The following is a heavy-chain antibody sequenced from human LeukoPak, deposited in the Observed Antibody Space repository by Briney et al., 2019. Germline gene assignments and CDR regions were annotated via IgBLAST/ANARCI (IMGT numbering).Heavy chain of an antibody. D-gene: IGHD4-23*01. J-gene: IGHJ4*02. Sequence: GASVKVSCKASGYTFTSYGISWMRQAPGQGLEWMGWISAYNGNTNYAQNLQGRVTMTTDTSTSTAYMELRSLRSDDTAVYYCARDPEATVVTPVDYWGQGTLVTVSS. CDR3: ARDPEATVVTPVDY. V-gene: IGHV1-18*01. CDR1: GYTFTSYG. CDR2: ISAYNGNT.